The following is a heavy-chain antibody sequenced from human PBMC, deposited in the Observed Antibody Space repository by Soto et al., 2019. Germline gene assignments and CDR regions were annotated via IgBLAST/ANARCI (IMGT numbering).Heavy chain of an antibody. CDR1: GSTFSSYG. Sequence: QVQLVESGGGVVQPGRSLRLSCAASGSTFSSYGMHWVRQAPGKGLEWVAVISYDGSNKFYADSVKGRFTISRDNSKNTLYLQVNSLRAEDTAVYYCAKDRGGDWYSLGDYWGQGTLVTVSS. CDR2: ISYDGSNK. V-gene: IGHV3-30*18. CDR3: AKDRGGDWYSLGDY. J-gene: IGHJ4*02. D-gene: IGHD2-21*02.